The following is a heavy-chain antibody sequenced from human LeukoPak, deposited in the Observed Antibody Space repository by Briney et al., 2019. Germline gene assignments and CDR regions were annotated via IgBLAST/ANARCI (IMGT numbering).Heavy chain of an antibody. CDR1: GLTFGNFW. D-gene: IGHD2-2*01. Sequence: GGSLRLSCAASGLTFGNFWEYWVRQAPGKGLVGVSRISGDGSKTSNADSEKGRFTISRDNAKNTVYLQMNSLRVEDTAVYYCARDFRYVAFDIWGQGTMVTVSS. CDR3: ARDFRYVAFDI. J-gene: IGHJ3*02. CDR2: ISGDGSKT. V-gene: IGHV3-74*01.